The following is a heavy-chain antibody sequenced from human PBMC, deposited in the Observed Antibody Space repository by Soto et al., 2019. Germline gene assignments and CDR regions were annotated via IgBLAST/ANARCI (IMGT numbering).Heavy chain of an antibody. D-gene: IGHD3-22*01. Sequence: GESLKVSCKGSGYSFAGYWITWVRQKPGKGLDWMGRIDPSDSQTYYSPSFRGHVTISVTKSITTVFLQWSSLRASDTAMYYCARQIYDSDTGPNFQYYFDSWGQGTPVTVSS. CDR2: IDPSDSQT. CDR1: GYSFAGYW. V-gene: IGHV5-10-1*01. J-gene: IGHJ4*02. CDR3: ARQIYDSDTGPNFQYYFDS.